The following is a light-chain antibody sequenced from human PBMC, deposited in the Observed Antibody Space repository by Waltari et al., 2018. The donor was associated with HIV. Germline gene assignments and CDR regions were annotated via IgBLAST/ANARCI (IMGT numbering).Light chain of an antibody. V-gene: IGKV3-15*01. J-gene: IGKJ5*01. CDR1: QSVYIN. CDR2: GES. CDR3: QRYNHGVT. Sequence: EIVMTHSPATLSVSPGHGATLSFRASQSVYINLAWYQQKPGQAPRLLIYGESTRATGIPARFSGSGSGTEFTLTISSLQSEDFAVYYCQRYNHGVTFGQGTRLEIK.